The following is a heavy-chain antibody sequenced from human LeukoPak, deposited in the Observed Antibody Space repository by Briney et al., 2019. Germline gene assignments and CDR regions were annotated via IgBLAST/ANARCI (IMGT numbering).Heavy chain of an antibody. J-gene: IGHJ4*02. CDR1: GGSFSSGSYY. V-gene: IGHV4-61*01. D-gene: IGHD3-22*01. CDR3: ARVSPLGSGYYYYFDY. Sequence: SETLSLTCTVSGGSFSSGSYYWSWIRQPPGKGLEWIGYIYYSGSTNYNPSLKSRVTISVDTSKNQFSLKLSSVTAADTAVYYCARVSPLGSGYYYYFDYWGQGTLVTVPS. CDR2: IYYSGST.